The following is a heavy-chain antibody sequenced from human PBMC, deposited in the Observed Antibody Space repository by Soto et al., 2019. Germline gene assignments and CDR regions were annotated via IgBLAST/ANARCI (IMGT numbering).Heavy chain of an antibody. CDR1: GGSISSGGYY. V-gene: IGHV4-31*03. D-gene: IGHD2-2*01. CDR2: IYYSGST. J-gene: IGHJ6*02. CDR3: ASGYCSSTSCYLGGGGYGMDV. Sequence: QVQLQESGPGLVKPSQTLSLTCTVSGGSISSGGYYWSWIRQHPGKGLEWIGYIYYSGSTYYNPSLKSRVTISVDTSTNRCSMKLSSVTAAGTAVYYCASGYCSSTSCYLGGGGYGMDVWGQGTTVTVSS.